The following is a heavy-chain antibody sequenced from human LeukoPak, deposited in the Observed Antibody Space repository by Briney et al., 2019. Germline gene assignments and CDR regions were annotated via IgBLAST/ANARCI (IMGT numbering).Heavy chain of an antibody. J-gene: IGHJ4*02. V-gene: IGHV1-2*02. Sequence: ASVKVSCKASGYTFTGYYMHWVRQAPGQGLEWMGWISPNSGDTNYPQKFQGRVTMTRDTSISTAYMELSRLRSDDTAVYYCARDKSGSSGWYSYFDYWGQGTLVTVSS. CDR1: GYTFTGYY. CDR3: ARDKSGSSGWYSYFDY. CDR2: ISPNSGDT. D-gene: IGHD6-19*01.